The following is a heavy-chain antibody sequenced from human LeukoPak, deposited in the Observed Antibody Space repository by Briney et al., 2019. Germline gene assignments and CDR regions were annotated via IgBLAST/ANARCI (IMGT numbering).Heavy chain of an antibody. CDR3: ARAGHAFDI. CDR1: GFNFSIYA. J-gene: IGHJ3*02. CDR2: ISASGATT. Sequence: GGSLRLSCAASGFNFSIYAMSWVRQAPGRGLQWVSGISASGATTYYADSLKGRFTVSRENAKNSLYLQMNSLRAGDTAVYYCARAGHAFDIWGQGTVVTVSS. V-gene: IGHV3-23*01.